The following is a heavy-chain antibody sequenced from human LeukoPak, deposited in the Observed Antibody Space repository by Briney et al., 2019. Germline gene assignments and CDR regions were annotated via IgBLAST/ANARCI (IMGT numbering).Heavy chain of an antibody. CDR2: IKTDGSQI. J-gene: IGHJ6*04. V-gene: IGHV3-7*01. D-gene: IGHD5-24*01. CDR1: GFTFSSYW. Sequence: GGSLRLSCVASGFTFSSYWMTWVRQAPGKGLEWVANIKTDGSQIYYVDSVKGRFTISRDNAKNSLYLQMNSLRAEDTAVYYCASDPRDGGQNVWGKGTMVTVSS. CDR3: ASDPRDGGQNV.